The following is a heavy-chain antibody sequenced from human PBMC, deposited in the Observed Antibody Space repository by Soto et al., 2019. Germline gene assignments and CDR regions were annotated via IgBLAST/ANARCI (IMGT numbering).Heavy chain of an antibody. CDR1: GFTFSSYG. V-gene: IGHV3-30*18. D-gene: IGHD6-13*01. CDR3: AKDLEIAAAPTEYYYYGMDV. J-gene: IGHJ6*02. CDR2: ISYDGSNK. Sequence: HPGGSLRLSCAASGFTFSSYGMHWVRQAPGKGLEWVAVISYDGSNKYYADSVKGRFTISRDNSKNTLYLQMNSLRAEDTAVYYCAKDLEIAAAPTEYYYYGMDVWGQGTTVTVSS.